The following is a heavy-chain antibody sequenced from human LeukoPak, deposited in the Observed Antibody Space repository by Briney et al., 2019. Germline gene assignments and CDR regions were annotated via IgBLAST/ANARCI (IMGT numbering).Heavy chain of an antibody. CDR3: ARESEYYDFWSGYYRWFDP. CDR1: GFTFSSYS. CDR2: ISSSSSYI. D-gene: IGHD3-3*01. V-gene: IGHV3-21*01. Sequence: GGSLRLSCAASGFTFSSYSMNWVRQAPGKGPEWVSSISSSSSYIYYADSVKGRFTISRDNAKNSLYLQVNSLRAEDTAVYYCARESEYYDFWSGYYRWFDPWGQGTLVTVSS. J-gene: IGHJ5*02.